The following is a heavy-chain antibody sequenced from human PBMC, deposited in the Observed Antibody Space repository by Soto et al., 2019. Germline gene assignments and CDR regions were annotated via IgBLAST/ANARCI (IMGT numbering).Heavy chain of an antibody. CDR3: ARKQAGFFYGIDY. D-gene: IGHD3-3*01. V-gene: IGHV1-69*13. J-gene: IGHJ4*02. Sequence: SVKVSCKASGGTFSSYAISWVRQAPGQGLEWMGGIIPIFGTANYAQKFQGRVTITADESTSTAYMELSSLSSATAADTAVYFCARKQAGFFYGIDYWGQGTLVTVSS. CDR1: GGTFSSYA. CDR2: IIPIFGTA.